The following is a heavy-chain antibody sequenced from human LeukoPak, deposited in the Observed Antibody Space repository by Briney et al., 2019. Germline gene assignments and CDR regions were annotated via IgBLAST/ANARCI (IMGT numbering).Heavy chain of an antibody. CDR1: GFTVGSNY. J-gene: IGHJ4*02. D-gene: IGHD3-16*01. CDR2: IYSGGST. Sequence: AGGSLRLSCAASGFTVGSNYMSWVRQAPGKGLEWVSVIYSGGSTYYADSVKGRFTISRDNSKNTLYLQMSSLRTADTAVYYCARDVGDEGNYWGQGTLVTVSS. V-gene: IGHV3-53*01. CDR3: ARDVGDEGNY.